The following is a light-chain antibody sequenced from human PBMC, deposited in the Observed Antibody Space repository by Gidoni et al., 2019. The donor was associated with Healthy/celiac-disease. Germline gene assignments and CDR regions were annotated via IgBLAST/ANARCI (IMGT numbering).Light chain of an antibody. Sequence: QSALTQPASVSGSPGQSITISCTGTSSDVGGYTYVSWYQPHPGKAPKLMIYEVSNRPSGVSNRFSGSKSGNTASLTISGLQAEDEADYYCSSYTSSSTLGGVFGGGTKLTVL. CDR1: SSDVGGYTY. J-gene: IGLJ2*01. CDR2: EVS. CDR3: SSYTSSSTLGGV. V-gene: IGLV2-14*01.